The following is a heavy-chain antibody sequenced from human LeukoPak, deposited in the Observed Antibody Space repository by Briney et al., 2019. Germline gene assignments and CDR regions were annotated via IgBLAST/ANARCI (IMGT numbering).Heavy chain of an antibody. V-gene: IGHV4-4*02. CDR3: ARVTGTNNSFDP. J-gene: IGHJ5*02. CDR1: GGSISSSNW. CDR2: IYHSGST. D-gene: IGHD1-1*01. Sequence: SGTLSLTCAASGGSISSSNWWSWVRQPPGKGLEWIGEIYHSGSTSYNPSLKSRVTISVDKSKNQFSLKLSSVTAADTAVYYCARVTGTNNSFDPWGQGTLVTVSS.